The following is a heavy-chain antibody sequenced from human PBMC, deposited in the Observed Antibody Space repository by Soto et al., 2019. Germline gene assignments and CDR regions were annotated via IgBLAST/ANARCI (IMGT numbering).Heavy chain of an antibody. CDR2: ISSSGYI. CDR1: GFIFSNYA. J-gene: IGHJ6*02. V-gene: IGHV3-21*01. CDR3: VRDCSGGSCYPGMDV. D-gene: IGHD2-15*01. Sequence: GGSLRLSCAASGFIFSNYAMNWVRQAPGKRLEWLSSISSSGYIFSTDSVRGRFTISRDNAKNSVYLQINSLRAEDTAVYFCVRDCSGGSCYPGMDVWGQGTTVTVSS.